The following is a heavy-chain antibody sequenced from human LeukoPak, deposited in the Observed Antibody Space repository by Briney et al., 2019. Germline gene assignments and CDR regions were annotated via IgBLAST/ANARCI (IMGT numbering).Heavy chain of an antibody. CDR3: ARPTTDWFVDY. CDR2: INHSGST. V-gene: IGHV4-34*01. J-gene: IGHJ4*02. CDR1: GGSFSGYY. Sequence: PSETLSLTCAVYGGSFSGYYWSWIRQPPGKGLEWIGEINHSGSTNYNPSLKSRVTISVDTSKNQFSLKLSSVTAADTAVYYCARPTTDWFVDYWGQGTLVTVSS. D-gene: IGHD3-9*01.